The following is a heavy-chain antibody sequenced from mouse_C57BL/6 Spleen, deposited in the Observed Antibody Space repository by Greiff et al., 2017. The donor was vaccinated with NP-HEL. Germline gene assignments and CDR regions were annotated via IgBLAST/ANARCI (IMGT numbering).Heavy chain of an antibody. V-gene: IGHV1-18*01. D-gene: IGHD1-1*01. J-gene: IGHJ3*01. CDR3: ARYYYGSSDVGFAY. CDR1: GYTFTDYN. Sequence: EVQLQQSGPELVKPGASVKIPCKASGYTFTDYNMDWVKQSHGKSLEWIGDINPNNGGTIYNQKFKGKATLTVDKSSSTAYMELRSLTSEDTAVYYCARYYYGSSDVGFAYWGQGTLVTVAA. CDR2: INPNNGGT.